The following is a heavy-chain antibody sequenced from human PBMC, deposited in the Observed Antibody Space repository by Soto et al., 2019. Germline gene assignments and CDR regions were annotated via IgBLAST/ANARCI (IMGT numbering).Heavy chain of an antibody. V-gene: IGHV1-18*01. CDR1: GYAFTNYG. D-gene: IGHD1-26*01. CDR3: ARGLGGGYYYLDY. J-gene: IGHJ4*02. CDR2: ITVNSGNT. Sequence: QGQLEQSGAEVKRPGASVKVSCKASGYAFTNYGISWVRQAPGQGLEWMGWITVNSGNTKYAQKIQGRVTMSTDTSTSTAYVEVRRRGYDDTVGYFCARGLGGGYYYLDYWGQGPLVTVSS.